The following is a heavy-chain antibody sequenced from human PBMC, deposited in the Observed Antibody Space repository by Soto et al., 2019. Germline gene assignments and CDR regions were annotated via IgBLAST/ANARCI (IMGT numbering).Heavy chain of an antibody. D-gene: IGHD6-19*01. CDR2: ITADGGGA. Sequence: EVQLLESGGGLGQPGGSLRLSCTASGFTFRDYIMNWVRRAPGKGLEWISTITADGGGAFYADSVKGRFTISRDNSRNTLHLQIHNLRAEDTALYYCAKDRGGSGWPELDWWGQGTQVTVSS. CDR3: AKDRGGSGWPELDW. CDR1: GFTFRDYI. V-gene: IGHV3-23*01. J-gene: IGHJ4*02.